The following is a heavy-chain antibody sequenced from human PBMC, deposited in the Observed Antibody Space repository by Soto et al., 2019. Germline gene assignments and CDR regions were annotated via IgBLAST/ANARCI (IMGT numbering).Heavy chain of an antibody. CDR2: ISGSGGST. CDR3: AKDGYSGGSFRPRIAV. CDR1: GFTFSSYA. D-gene: IGHD2-15*01. J-gene: IGHJ6*02. V-gene: IGHV3-23*01. Sequence: SLRLSCAASGFTFSSYAMSWVRQAPGKWLEWVSAISGSGGSTYYADSVKGRFTISRDNSKNTLYLQMNSLRAEDTAVYYCAKDGYSGGSFRPRIAVWGRGTTVTFSS.